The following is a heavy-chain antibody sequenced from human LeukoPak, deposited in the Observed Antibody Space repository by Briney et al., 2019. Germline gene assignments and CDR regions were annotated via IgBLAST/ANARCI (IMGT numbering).Heavy chain of an antibody. CDR3: AREGLAVAYLYNWFDH. Sequence: GGSLRLSCAASGFTFSSYGMHWVRQAPGKGLEWVAVIWYDGSNKYYADSVKGRFTISRDNSKNTLYLQMNSLRAEDTAVYYCAREGLAVAYLYNWFDHWGQGTLVTVSS. V-gene: IGHV3-33*01. J-gene: IGHJ5*02. D-gene: IGHD6-19*01. CDR2: IWYDGSNK. CDR1: GFTFSSYG.